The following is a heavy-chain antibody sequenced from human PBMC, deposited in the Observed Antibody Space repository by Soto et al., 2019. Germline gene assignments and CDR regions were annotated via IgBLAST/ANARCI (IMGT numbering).Heavy chain of an antibody. J-gene: IGHJ3*02. CDR2: ISSRSSYI. Sequence: GGSLRLSCAASGFTFSSYSMNWVRQAPGKGLEWVSSISSRSSYIYYADSVKGRFTISRDNAKNSLYLQMNSLSAEDTAVYYCARVLGCSSTSCYHDAFDIWGQGTMVTVSS. CDR1: GFTFSSYS. CDR3: ARVLGCSSTSCYHDAFDI. V-gene: IGHV3-21*01. D-gene: IGHD2-2*01.